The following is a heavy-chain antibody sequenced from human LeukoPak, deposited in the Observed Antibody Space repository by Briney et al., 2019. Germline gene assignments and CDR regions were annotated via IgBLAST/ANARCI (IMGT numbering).Heavy chain of an antibody. Sequence: SKTLSLTCTVAGGSMSSYYWSWIRQPPGKGLEWIGYIYYSGSTNYCPSLKSRVSISLDTSKNQFSLKLSSVTAADTAVYYCARSSLMVGATLFDYWGQGTLVTVSS. CDR3: ARSSLMVGATLFDY. CDR1: GGSMSSYY. CDR2: IYYSGST. J-gene: IGHJ4*02. D-gene: IGHD1-26*01. V-gene: IGHV4-59*08.